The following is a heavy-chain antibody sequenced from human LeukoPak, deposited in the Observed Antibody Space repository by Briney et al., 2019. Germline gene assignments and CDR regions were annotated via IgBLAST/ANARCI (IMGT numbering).Heavy chain of an antibody. CDR1: GYTFTSNA. V-gene: IGHV1-3*04. J-gene: IGHJ5*02. CDR2: INTGNGNT. D-gene: IGHD6-13*01. CDR3: ARGAAEGLDR. Sequence: ASVKVSCKASGYTFTSNAMHWVRQAPGQRPEWMGWINTGNGNTKYSQKFQGRVTISRDTSANTAYMEVSSLRSEDTAVYYCARGAAEGLDRWGQGTLVTISS.